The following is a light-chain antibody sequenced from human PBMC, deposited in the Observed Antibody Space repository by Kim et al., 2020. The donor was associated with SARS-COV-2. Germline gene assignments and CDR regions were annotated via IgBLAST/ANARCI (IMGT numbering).Light chain of an antibody. J-gene: IGLJ1*01. Sequence: SPGQSVTISCTGTSSDVGGYNYVSWYQQHPGKAPKLMIYDVTKRPSGVPDPFSGSKSGNTASLTISGLQAEDEADYYCCSYAGSYVFGTGTKVTVL. CDR3: CSYAGSYV. CDR2: DVT. CDR1: SSDVGGYNY. V-gene: IGLV2-11*01.